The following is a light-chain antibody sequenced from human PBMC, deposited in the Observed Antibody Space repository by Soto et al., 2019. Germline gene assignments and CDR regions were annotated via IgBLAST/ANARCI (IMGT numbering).Light chain of an antibody. Sequence: EIVMTQSPATLSVSPGERATLSCRASQSVSSNLAWSQQKPGQAPRLLIYGASTRATGIPARCSGSGSGTEFTLTISSLQSEDVAVYYCQQYNNWPAITFGQGTRLEIK. CDR3: QQYNNWPAIT. V-gene: IGKV3-15*01. J-gene: IGKJ5*01. CDR1: QSVSSN. CDR2: GAS.